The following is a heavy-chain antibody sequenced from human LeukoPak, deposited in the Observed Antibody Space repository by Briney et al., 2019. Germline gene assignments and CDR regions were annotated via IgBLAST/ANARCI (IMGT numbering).Heavy chain of an antibody. CDR2: ISAYNGNT. J-gene: IGHJ5*02. CDR1: GYTFTSYG. CDR3: ARVIRSIAVAGGRFDP. V-gene: IGHV1-18*01. D-gene: IGHD6-19*01. Sequence: GASVKVSCKASGYTFTSYGISWVRPAPGQGLEWMGWISAYNGNTNYAQKLQGRVTMTTDTSTSTAYMELRSLRSDDTAVYYCARVIRSIAVAGGRFDPWGQGTLVTVSS.